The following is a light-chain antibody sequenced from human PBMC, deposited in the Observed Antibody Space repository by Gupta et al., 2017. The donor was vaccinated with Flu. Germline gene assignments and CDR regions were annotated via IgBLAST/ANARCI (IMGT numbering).Light chain of an antibody. V-gene: IGLV3-25*02. CDR3: QSADTSGIYV. CDR1: ALPKQY. CDR2: KDI. J-gene: IGLJ1*01. Sequence: SYELTQPPSVSVSPGQTARITCSGDALPKQYAYWYQQKPGQAPGLVMSKDIERPLGISERFSGSTSRTTVTLTISEVQAEEEADYYCQSADTSGIYVFGTGTKVTVL.